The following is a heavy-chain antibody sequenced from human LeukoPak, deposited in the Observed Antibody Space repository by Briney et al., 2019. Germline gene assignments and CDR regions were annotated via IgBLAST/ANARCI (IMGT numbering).Heavy chain of an antibody. CDR3: AKGGSWSCTD. Sequence: GGSLRLSCAASGFTFSRYAMHWVRQGPGKGLEWVAYIAHHGSNTYYADSVKGRFTISRDNSKRTLYLQMNSLRGDDTAVYYCAKGGSWSCTDWGQGTLVTVSS. V-gene: IGHV3-30*02. D-gene: IGHD2-8*02. J-gene: IGHJ4*02. CDR2: IAHHGSNT. CDR1: GFTFSRYA.